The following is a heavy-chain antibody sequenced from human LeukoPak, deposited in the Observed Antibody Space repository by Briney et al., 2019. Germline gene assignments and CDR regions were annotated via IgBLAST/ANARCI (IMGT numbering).Heavy chain of an antibody. CDR3: TRDVNWGLSHYFDY. V-gene: IGHV3-49*03. CDR1: GFTFGDYA. J-gene: IGHJ4*02. CDR2: IRSKAYGGTT. D-gene: IGHD7-27*01. Sequence: GGSLRLSCTASGFTFGDYAMSWFRQAPGKGLEWVGFIRSKAYGGTTEYAASVKGRFTISRDDSKSIAYLQMNSLKTEDTAVYYCTRDVNWGLSHYFDYWGQGTLVTVSS.